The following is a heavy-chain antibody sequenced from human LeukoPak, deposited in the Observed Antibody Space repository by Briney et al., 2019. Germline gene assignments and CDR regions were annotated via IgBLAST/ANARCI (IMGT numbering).Heavy chain of an antibody. D-gene: IGHD3-22*01. V-gene: IGHV4-59*08. CDR1: GGSISSYY. J-gene: IGHJ3*02. Sequence: PSETLSLTCTVSGGSISSYYWSWIRQPPGKGLEWIGYIYYSGSTNYNPSLKSRVTISVDTSKNQFSLKLSSVTAADTAVYYCARHAGSGYYWDAFDIWGQGTMVTVSS. CDR3: ARHAGSGYYWDAFDI. CDR2: IYYSGST.